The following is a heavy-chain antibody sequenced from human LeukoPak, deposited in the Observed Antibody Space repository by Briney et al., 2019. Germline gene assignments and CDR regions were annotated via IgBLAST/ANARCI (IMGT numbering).Heavy chain of an antibody. Sequence: GASVKVSCKASGGTFSSYAISWVRQAPGQGLEWMGGIIPIFGTANYAQKFQGRVTITADESTSTAYMELSSLRSEDTAVYYCARPRQPGYSRYFGLWGRGTLVTVSS. CDR3: ARPRQPGYSRYFGL. CDR2: IIPIFGTA. J-gene: IGHJ2*01. V-gene: IGHV1-69*13. D-gene: IGHD2-21*01. CDR1: GGTFSSYA.